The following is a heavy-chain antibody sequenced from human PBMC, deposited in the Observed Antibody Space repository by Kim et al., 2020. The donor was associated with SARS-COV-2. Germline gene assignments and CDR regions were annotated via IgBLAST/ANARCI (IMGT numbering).Heavy chain of an antibody. CDR2: IYYSGST. J-gene: IGHJ6*01. Sequence: SETLSLTCTVSGGSVSSGSYYWSWIRQPPGKGLEWIGYIYYSGSTNYNPSLKSRVTISVDTSKNQFSLKLSSVTAADTAVYYCARRSLVALYYYYGMDV. V-gene: IGHV4-61*01. D-gene: IGHD3-16*01. CDR1: GGSVSSGSYY. CDR3: ARRSLVALYYYYGMDV.